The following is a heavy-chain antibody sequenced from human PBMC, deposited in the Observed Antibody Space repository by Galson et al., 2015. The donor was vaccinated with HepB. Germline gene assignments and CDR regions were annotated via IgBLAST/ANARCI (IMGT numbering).Heavy chain of an antibody. CDR1: GFTFSNYG. Sequence: SLRLSCAASGFTFSNYGMHWARQAPGKGLEWVAVISYDGSNKYYADSVKGRFTISRDNSKNTLYLQMNSLRAEDKALYYCAKDPYLYSALAGTMAGFDYWGQGTLVTVSS. D-gene: IGHD6-19*01. CDR3: AKDPYLYSALAGTMAGFDY. CDR2: ISYDGSNK. V-gene: IGHV3-30*18. J-gene: IGHJ4*02.